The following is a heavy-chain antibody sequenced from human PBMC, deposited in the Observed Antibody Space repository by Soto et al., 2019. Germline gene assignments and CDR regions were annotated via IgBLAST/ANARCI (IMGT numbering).Heavy chain of an antibody. CDR3: ARAGIEKIKIFSHDFEI. D-gene: IGHD3-9*01. CDR1: GGTFSSYA. CDR2: IIPIFGTA. Sequence: QVQLVQSGAEVTKPGSSVKVSCKASGGTFSSYAISWVRQAPGQGLEWMGGIIPIFGTANYAQKFQGRVRINADESTSTAYIELSSLRSEDTAVYYCARAGIEKIKIFSHDFEIWGQGTMVTVSS. V-gene: IGHV1-69*01. J-gene: IGHJ3*02.